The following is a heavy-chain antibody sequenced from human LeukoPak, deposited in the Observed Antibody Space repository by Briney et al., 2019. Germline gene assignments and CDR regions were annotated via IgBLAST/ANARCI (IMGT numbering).Heavy chain of an antibody. J-gene: IGHJ3*02. V-gene: IGHV3-21*01. Sequence: GGSLRLSCAASGFTFSAYSMNWVRQAPGKGLEWVSSISSSSRHIYYTDSMKGRSTISRDNAKNSLYLQMNSLRAEDTAMYYCARDTGIAVVLDAIDIWXXXTXXXXSS. CDR1: GFTFSAYS. CDR3: ARDTGIAVVLDAIDI. CDR2: ISSSSRHI. D-gene: IGHD2-2*01.